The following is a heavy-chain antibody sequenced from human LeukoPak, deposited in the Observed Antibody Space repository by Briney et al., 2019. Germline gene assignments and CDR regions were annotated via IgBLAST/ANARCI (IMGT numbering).Heavy chain of an antibody. D-gene: IGHD6-19*01. Sequence: SQTLSLTCTVSAGSTTSAGYYCAWIRHPPWKGLEWIGRIYYSGSAYYNAPLKSRVAMSVDTSKSQFSLSLRSVTAADTAVFYCARHRVIAEAPGYFDFWGQGNLATVSS. CDR2: IYYSGSA. CDR3: ARHRVIAEAPGYFDF. J-gene: IGHJ4*02. V-gene: IGHV4-39*01. CDR1: AGSTTSAGYY.